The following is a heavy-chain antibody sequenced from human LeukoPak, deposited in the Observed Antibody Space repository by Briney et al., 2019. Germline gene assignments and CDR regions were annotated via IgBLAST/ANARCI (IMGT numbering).Heavy chain of an antibody. V-gene: IGHV4-34*01. CDR3: ARTRANYYYYYYYMDV. D-gene: IGHD1-7*01. CDR1: GGSFSGYY. CDR2: INHSGST. Sequence: PSETLSLTCAVYGGSFSGYYWSWIRQPPGKGLEWIGEINHSGSTNYNPSLKSRVTISVDTSKNQFSLKLSSVTAADTAVYYCARTRANYYYYYYYMDVWGKGTTVTVSS. J-gene: IGHJ6*03.